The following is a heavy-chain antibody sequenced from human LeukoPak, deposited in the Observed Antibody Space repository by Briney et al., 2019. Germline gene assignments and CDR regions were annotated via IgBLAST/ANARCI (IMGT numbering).Heavy chain of an antibody. V-gene: IGHV4-39*01. J-gene: IGHJ5*02. CDR1: GGSISSSSYY. CDR2: IYYSGST. Sequence: SETLSLTCTVSGGSISSSSYYWGWIRQPPGKGLEWIGSIYYSGSTYYNPSLKSRVTISVDTSKNQFSLKLSSVTAADTAVYYCARSERIVVVAALWFDPWGQGTLVIVSS. D-gene: IGHD2-15*01. CDR3: ARSERIVVVAALWFDP.